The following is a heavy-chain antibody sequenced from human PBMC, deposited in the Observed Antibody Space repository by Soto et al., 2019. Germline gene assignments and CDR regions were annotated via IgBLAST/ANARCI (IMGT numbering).Heavy chain of an antibody. CDR3: AHRQIYYYDSSGHYHEYFDH. J-gene: IGHJ4*02. V-gene: IGHV2-5*01. CDR2: IYWNDDK. D-gene: IGHD3-22*01. CDR1: GFSLIIIREA. Sequence: QITLKESGPTLVKPTQTLTLTCTFSGFSLIIIREAVGWIRQPPGKAPEWLALIYWNDDKLYSPSLKNRLTITKDTSKNQVVLTLTNLDPVDTATYYCAHRQIYYYDSSGHYHEYFDHWGQGTLVTVSS.